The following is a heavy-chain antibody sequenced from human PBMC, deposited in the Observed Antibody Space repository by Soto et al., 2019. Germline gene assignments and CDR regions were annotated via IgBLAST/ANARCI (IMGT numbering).Heavy chain of an antibody. D-gene: IGHD5-12*01. CDR1: GGSISSGGYY. CDR3: ERDKTATDAFDI. CDR2: IYYSGTT. V-gene: IGHV4-31*03. Sequence: QVQLQESGPGLVKPSQTLSLTCTVSGGSISSGGYYWSWIRQNPGKGLEWIGYIYYSGTTNYNPSLKSRRTISVYTSKNQFSQKLNSMTAAATAVYYCERDKTATDAFDIWGQGTMVTVSS. J-gene: IGHJ3*02.